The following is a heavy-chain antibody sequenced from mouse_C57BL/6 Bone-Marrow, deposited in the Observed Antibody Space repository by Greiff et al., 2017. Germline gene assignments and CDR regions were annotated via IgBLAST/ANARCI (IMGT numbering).Heavy chain of an antibody. J-gene: IGHJ2*01. V-gene: IGHV3-6*01. CDR2: ISYDGSN. D-gene: IGHD2-5*01. CDR3: ARRYSNHSYFDY. CDR1: GYSITSGYY. Sequence: EVKLMESGPGLVKPSQSLSLTCSVTGYSITSGYYWNWIRQFPGNKLEWMGYISYDGSNNYNPSLKNRISITRDPSKNQFFLKLNSVTTEDTATYYCARRYSNHSYFDYWGQGTTLTVSS.